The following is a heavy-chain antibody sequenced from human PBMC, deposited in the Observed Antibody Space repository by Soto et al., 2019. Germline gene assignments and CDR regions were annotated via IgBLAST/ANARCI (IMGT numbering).Heavy chain of an antibody. V-gene: IGHV4-59*01. CDR1: GGSISSYY. CDR3: AREGNLGRWLQPLDF. D-gene: IGHD5-12*01. CDR2: IHYNGNT. Sequence: SETLSLTFTVSGGSISSYYWSWIRQPPGKGLEWIGYIHYNGNTKYSPSLKSRVTMSVDTSKNHFSLRLISVTAADTAIYFCAREGNLGRWLQPLDFWGQGTLVTVSS. J-gene: IGHJ4*02.